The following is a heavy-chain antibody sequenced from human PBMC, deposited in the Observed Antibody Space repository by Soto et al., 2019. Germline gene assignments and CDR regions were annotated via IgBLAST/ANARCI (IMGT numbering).Heavy chain of an antibody. J-gene: IGHJ3*02. D-gene: IGHD2-2*01. CDR1: GYTFTSYG. CDR3: ARDSEGYCSITSCYAVNAIDI. CDR2: ISAYNGNT. Sequence: ASVKVSCKASGYTFTSYGISWVRQAPGQGLEWMGWISAYNGNTNYAQKLQGRVTMTTDTSTSTAYMELRSLRSDDTAVYYCARDSEGYCSITSCYAVNAIDILGQGTMLTVSS. V-gene: IGHV1-18*01.